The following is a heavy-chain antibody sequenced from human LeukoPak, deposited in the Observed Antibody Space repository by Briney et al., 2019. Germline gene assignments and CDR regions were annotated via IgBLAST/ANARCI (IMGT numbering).Heavy chain of an antibody. J-gene: IGHJ4*02. V-gene: IGHV3-21*04. CDR2: ISSSSSYI. CDR1: GGSISGSNYY. Sequence: PSETLSLTCTVSGGSISGSNYYWGWIRQPPGKGLEWVSSISSSSSYIYYADSVKGRFTISRDNSKNTLYLQMNSLRAEDTAIYYCTTAAGYNYGQYWGQGTLVTVSS. D-gene: IGHD5-18*01. CDR3: TTAAGYNYGQY.